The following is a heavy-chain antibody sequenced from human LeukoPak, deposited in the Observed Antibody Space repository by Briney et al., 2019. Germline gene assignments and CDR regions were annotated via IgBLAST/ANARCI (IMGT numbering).Heavy chain of an antibody. CDR2: ISSSSSYI. J-gene: IGHJ4*02. D-gene: IGHD3-9*01. CDR3: ARDQSRAPGFS. Sequence: GGSLRLSCAASGFTFSSYGMHWVRQAPGKGLEWVSSISSSSSYIYYADSVKGRFTISRDNAKNSLYLQMNSLRAEDTAVYYCARDQSRAPGFSWGQGTLVTVSS. CDR1: GFTFSSYG. V-gene: IGHV3-21*01.